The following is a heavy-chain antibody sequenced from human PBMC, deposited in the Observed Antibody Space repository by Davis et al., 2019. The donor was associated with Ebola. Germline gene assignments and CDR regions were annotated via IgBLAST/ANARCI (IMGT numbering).Heavy chain of an antibody. D-gene: IGHD3-22*01. V-gene: IGHV4-39*07. CDR2: IYYSGST. CDR3: ARGGFYYDSSGYPSRTYYYYGMDV. CDR1: GGSISSSSYY. J-gene: IGHJ6*02. Sequence: GSLRLSCTVSGGSISSSSYYWGWIRQPPGKGLEWIGSIYYSGSTYYNPSLKSRVTISVDTSKNQFSLKLSSVTAADTAVYYCARGGFYYDSSGYPSRTYYYYGMDVWGQGTTVTVSS.